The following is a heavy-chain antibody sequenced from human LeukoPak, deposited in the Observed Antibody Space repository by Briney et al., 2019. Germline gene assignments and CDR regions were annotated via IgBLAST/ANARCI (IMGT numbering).Heavy chain of an antibody. J-gene: IGHJ5*02. CDR1: GYTFTRYY. V-gene: IGHV1-46*01. CDR2: INTSGGST. CDR3: ARDPGYYYILTGYFSPSLHNWFDP. D-gene: IGHD3-9*01. Sequence: ASVKVSCKASGYTFTRYYMHWVRQAPGQGLEWMGIINTSGGSTSYAQKFQGRVTMPRDTSTSTVYMELSSLRSEDTAVYYCARDPGYYYILTGYFSPSLHNWFDPWGQGTLVTVSS.